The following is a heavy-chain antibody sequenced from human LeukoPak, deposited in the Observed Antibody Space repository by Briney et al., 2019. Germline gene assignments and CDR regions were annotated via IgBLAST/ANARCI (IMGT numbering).Heavy chain of an antibody. V-gene: IGHV3-74*01. CDR2: INGDGSST. CDR3: ARDPYSGYDRSLDV. J-gene: IGHJ6*02. Sequence: GGSLRLSCAASGFTFSSYWMHWVRQAPGKGLVWVSRINGDGSSTNYADSVRGRFTISRDNAKNTLYLQMNSLRAEDTALFYCARDPYSGYDRSLDVWGQGTTVTVSS. CDR1: GFTFSSYW. D-gene: IGHD5-12*01.